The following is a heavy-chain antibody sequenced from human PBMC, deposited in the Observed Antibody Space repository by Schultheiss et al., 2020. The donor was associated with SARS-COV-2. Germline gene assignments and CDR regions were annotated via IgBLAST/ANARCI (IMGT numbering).Heavy chain of an antibody. CDR3: ARVGGHPVYNWFDP. CDR2: INHSGST. J-gene: IGHJ5*02. Sequence: SQTLSLTCAVYGGSFSGYYWSWIRQPPGKGLEWIGEINHSGSTNYNPSLKSRVTISVDTSKKQFSLKVSSVTAADTAVYYCARVGGHPVYNWFDPWGQGTLVTVSS. CDR1: GGSFSGYY. V-gene: IGHV4-34*01. D-gene: IGHD3-16*01.